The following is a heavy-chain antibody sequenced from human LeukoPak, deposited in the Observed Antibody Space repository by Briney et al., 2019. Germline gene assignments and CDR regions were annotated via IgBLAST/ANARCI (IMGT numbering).Heavy chain of an antibody. CDR3: AKPTIAVAATAWIDAFDI. CDR1: GFTFSSYA. D-gene: IGHD6-19*01. Sequence: PGGSLRLSCAASGFTFSSYAMNWVRQAPGKGLEWVSAISGSGDNTYYAVSVKGRFTISRDNSKNTQYLQMNSLRAEDTALYYCAKPTIAVAATAWIDAFDIWGQGTMVTVSS. J-gene: IGHJ3*02. V-gene: IGHV3-23*01. CDR2: ISGSGDNT.